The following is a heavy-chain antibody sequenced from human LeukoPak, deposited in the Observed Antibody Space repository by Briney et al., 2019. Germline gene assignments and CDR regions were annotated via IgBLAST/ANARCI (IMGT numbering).Heavy chain of an antibody. J-gene: IGHJ4*02. CDR3: AKRDYSESSGYAPLFAH. D-gene: IGHD3-22*01. CDR1: GFTFSSYA. CDR2: ISGSGGST. V-gene: IGHV3-23*01. Sequence: GGSLRLTCAASGFTFSSYAMSWVRQAPGKGLSWVTGISGSGGSTYYADSVKGRFTISRDNSKNTLYLQMNSLRAEDTAVYYCAKRDYSESSGYAPLFAHWGQGTLVTVSS.